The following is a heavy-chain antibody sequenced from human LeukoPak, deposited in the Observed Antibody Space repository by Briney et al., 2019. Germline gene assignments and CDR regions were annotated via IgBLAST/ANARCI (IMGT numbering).Heavy chain of an antibody. J-gene: IGHJ4*02. Sequence: PGRSLRLSCAASVFTLTSYCTHGVRRAPGKGLVWISRINSDGSSTTYAVSVKGRFTRSRDNAKNTLYLQMNSLRAEVTAVYYCARLKPAAAGTGADYWGQGTLVTVSS. CDR1: VFTLTSYC. CDR3: ARLKPAAAGTGADY. V-gene: IGHV3-74*01. CDR2: INSDGSST. D-gene: IGHD6-13*01.